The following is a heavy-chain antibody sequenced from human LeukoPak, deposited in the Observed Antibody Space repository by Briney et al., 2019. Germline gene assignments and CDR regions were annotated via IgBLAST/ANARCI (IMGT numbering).Heavy chain of an antibody. D-gene: IGHD3-10*01. Sequence: GGSLRLSCAASGFRFSSYGMSWVRQAPGKGLEWVSSISSSGSSTYYADSVKGRFTISRDNSKNTVYLQMNSLRAEDTAVYYCAEITMIRGFDYWGQGALVTVSS. CDR1: GFRFSSYG. J-gene: IGHJ4*02. CDR3: AEITMIRGFDY. CDR2: ISSSGSST. V-gene: IGHV3-23*01.